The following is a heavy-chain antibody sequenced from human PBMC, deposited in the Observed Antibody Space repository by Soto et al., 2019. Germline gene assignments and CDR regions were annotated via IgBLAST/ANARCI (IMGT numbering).Heavy chain of an antibody. CDR2: IDYSGST. Sequence: SETLSLTCIVSGGSISSSNYYWGWIRQSPGKGLEWIASIDYSGSTYYNPSLKSRVTISVDTSKNQFSLKLTSVTAADTAVYYCARSVFPWGQGTLVTVSS. CDR1: GGSISSSNYY. V-gene: IGHV4-39*07. CDR3: ARSVFP. J-gene: IGHJ5*02.